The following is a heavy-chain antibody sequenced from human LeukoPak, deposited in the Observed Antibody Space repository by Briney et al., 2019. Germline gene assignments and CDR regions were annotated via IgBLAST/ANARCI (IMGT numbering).Heavy chain of an antibody. CDR3: ARDLPSTPNWELDY. CDR1: GYTFIDYY. Sequence: GASVKVSCKSSGYTFIDYYIHWVRQAPGQGLEWMGRINPNSGGTNSAQTFQGRVTMTRDTPISTAYMELNRLTSDDTAVYYCARDLPSTPNWELDYWGQGTLVTVSS. J-gene: IGHJ4*02. D-gene: IGHD7-27*01. V-gene: IGHV1-2*06. CDR2: INPNSGGT.